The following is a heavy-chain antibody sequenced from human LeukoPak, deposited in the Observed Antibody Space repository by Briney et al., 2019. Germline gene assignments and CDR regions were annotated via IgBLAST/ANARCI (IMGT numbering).Heavy chain of an antibody. D-gene: IGHD3-3*01. V-gene: IGHV1-18*01. CDR2: ISAYNGNT. CDR3: ARDFGYDDFRAGNAFDI. CDR1: GYTFTSYG. J-gene: IGHJ3*02. Sequence: ASVKVSCKASGYTFTSYGISWVRQAPGQGLEWMGWISAYNGNTNYAQKLQGRVTMTTDTSTSTAYMELRSLRSDDTAVYYCARDFGYDDFRAGNAFDIWGQGTMVTVSS.